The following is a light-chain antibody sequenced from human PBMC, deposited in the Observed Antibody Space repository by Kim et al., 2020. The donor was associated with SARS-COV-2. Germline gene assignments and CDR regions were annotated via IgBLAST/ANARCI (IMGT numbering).Light chain of an antibody. V-gene: IGLV3-1*01. CDR1: KLGDKY. J-gene: IGLJ2*01. Sequence: SPGQTDSITCAGDKLGDKYACWYQQKPGQSPVLGIYQDSKRPSGIPERFSGSNSGNTATLTISGTQAMDEADYYCQAWDTSTVVFGGGTQLTVL. CDR3: QAWDTSTVV. CDR2: QDS.